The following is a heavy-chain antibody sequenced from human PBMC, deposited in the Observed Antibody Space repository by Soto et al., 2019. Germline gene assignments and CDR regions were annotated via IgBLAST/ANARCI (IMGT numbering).Heavy chain of an antibody. CDR1: GFTFSSYG. V-gene: IGHV3-33*01. Sequence: GGSLRLSCAASGFTFSSYGMHWVRQAPGKGLEWVAVIWYDGSNKYYADSVKGRFTIPRDNSKNTLYLQMNSLRAEDTAVYYCARDRDNWNDLEYFQHWGQGTLVTVSS. J-gene: IGHJ1*01. CDR3: ARDRDNWNDLEYFQH. CDR2: IWYDGSNK. D-gene: IGHD1-1*01.